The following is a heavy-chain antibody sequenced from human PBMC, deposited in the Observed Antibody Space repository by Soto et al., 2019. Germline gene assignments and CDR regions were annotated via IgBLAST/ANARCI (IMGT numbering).Heavy chain of an antibody. V-gene: IGHV3-30*18. CDR3: AKGVAGTEIDY. Sequence: GGSLRLSCAASGFTFSSYGMHWVRQAPGKGLEWVAVISYDGSNKYYADSVKGRFTISRDNSKNTLYLQMNSLRAEDTAVYYCAKGVAGTEIDYWGQGXLVTVYS. CDR1: GFTFSSYG. CDR2: ISYDGSNK. D-gene: IGHD6-19*01. J-gene: IGHJ4*02.